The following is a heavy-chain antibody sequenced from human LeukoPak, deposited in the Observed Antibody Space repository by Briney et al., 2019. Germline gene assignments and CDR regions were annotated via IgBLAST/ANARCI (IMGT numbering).Heavy chain of an antibody. V-gene: IGHV5-51*01. CDR3: VRFPLSSSIDH. J-gene: IGHJ5*02. CDR1: GYRLTNNW. D-gene: IGHD6-13*01. CDR2: IYPGYSDA. Sequence: GESLKISCKISGYRLTNNWIGWVRQVPGKGLEWMGLIYPGYSDAKYSPSFQGQVTLSVDTSISTAYLPLGGLKASDTAIYYCVRFPLSSSIDHWGQGTLVTVSS.